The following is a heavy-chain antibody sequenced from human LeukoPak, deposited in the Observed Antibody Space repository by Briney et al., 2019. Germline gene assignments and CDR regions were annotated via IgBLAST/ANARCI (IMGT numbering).Heavy chain of an antibody. D-gene: IGHD2-2*01. Sequence: GESLKISCKDSGYSFTSHWIAWVRQMPGKGLEWMGIIYPGNSETKYSPSLQGQVTISADKSISTAYLQWSSLRASDTAVYYCARLAGSGISTSLYYFDYWGQGTLVTVSS. CDR1: GYSFTSHW. CDR3: ARLAGSGISTSLYYFDY. J-gene: IGHJ4*02. CDR2: IYPGNSET. V-gene: IGHV5-51*01.